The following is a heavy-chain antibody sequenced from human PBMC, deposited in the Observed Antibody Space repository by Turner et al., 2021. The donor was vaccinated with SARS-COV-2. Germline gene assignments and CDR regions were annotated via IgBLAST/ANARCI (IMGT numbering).Heavy chain of an antibody. Sequence: QVQLVQSGAEVKKPGASVKVSCKASGYTFSSYDINWVRQATGQGLEWMGWMNPNSGNTGYVQKFQGRVTMTRNTSISTAYMELSSLRSEDTAVYYCAGTFTAMVRVDYWGQGTLVTVSS. D-gene: IGHD5-18*01. V-gene: IGHV1-8*01. CDR2: MNPNSGNT. CDR1: GYTFSSYD. CDR3: AGTFTAMVRVDY. J-gene: IGHJ4*02.